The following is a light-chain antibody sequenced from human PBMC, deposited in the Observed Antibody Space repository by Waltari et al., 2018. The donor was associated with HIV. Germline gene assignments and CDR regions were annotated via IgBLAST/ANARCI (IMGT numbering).Light chain of an antibody. CDR1: QSVSSSF. J-gene: IGKJ2*03. V-gene: IGKV3-20*01. CDR2: GAS. Sequence: EVVLTQSPGTLSLSPGERATLSCRASQSVSSSFLAWYQQKPGQAPRLLIYGASNRATGIPDRFSGSGSGTDFTLIINRLEPEDFAVYYCQQYDTSLGSFGQGTKLEIK. CDR3: QQYDTSLGS.